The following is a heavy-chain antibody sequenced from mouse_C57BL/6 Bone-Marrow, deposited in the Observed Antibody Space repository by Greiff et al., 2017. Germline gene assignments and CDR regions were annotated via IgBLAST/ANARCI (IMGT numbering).Heavy chain of an antibody. Sequence: VQLQQPGAELVKPGASVKLSCKASGYTFTSYWMHWVKQRPGQGLEWIGMIHPNSGSTNYNEKFKSKATLTVDKSSSTAYMQLSSLTSEDSAVYYCYGYDERDAMDYWGQGTSVTVPS. CDR1: GYTFTSYW. J-gene: IGHJ4*01. V-gene: IGHV1-64*01. CDR2: IHPNSGST. D-gene: IGHD2-2*01. CDR3: YGYDERDAMDY.